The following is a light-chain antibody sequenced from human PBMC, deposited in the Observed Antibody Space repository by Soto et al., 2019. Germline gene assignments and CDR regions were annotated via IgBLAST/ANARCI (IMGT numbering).Light chain of an antibody. CDR1: QSVSSSY. CDR2: GAS. V-gene: IGKV3-20*01. Sequence: EIVLTQSPGTLSLSPGERATLSCRASQSVSSSYLAWYRQKPGQAPRLLIYGASSRATGIPDRFSGSGSGTDFTLTISRLEPEDFAVYYCQQYGSSQFTFGPGTTVDIK. CDR3: QQYGSSQFT. J-gene: IGKJ3*01.